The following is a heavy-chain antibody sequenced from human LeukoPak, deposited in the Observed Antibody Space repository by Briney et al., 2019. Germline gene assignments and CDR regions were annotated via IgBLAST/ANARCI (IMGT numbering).Heavy chain of an antibody. J-gene: IGHJ3*01. Sequence: GGSLRLSCAASGFTFSSYSMNWVRQAPGKGLEWVSGVSRSSGTKNYADFVEGRFSIYRDNAKKSLYLQMYSLRIEDSALYYCVKDDGMYREFDVWGQGTMVTVSS. D-gene: IGHD2-15*01. CDR1: GFTFSSYS. V-gene: IGHV3-48*04. CDR2: VSRSSGTK. CDR3: VKDDGMYREFDV.